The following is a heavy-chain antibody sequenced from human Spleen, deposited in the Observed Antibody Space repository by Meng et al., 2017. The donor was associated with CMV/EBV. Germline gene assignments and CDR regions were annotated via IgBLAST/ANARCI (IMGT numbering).Heavy chain of an antibody. J-gene: IGHJ4*02. D-gene: IGHD3-10*01. CDR2: IIPIFGTA. Sequence: CKASGGPFSSYAISWVRQAPGQGLEWMGGIIPIFGTANYAQKFQGRVTITTDESTSTAYMELSSLRSEDTAVYYCARGRGVYYFDYWGQGTLVTVSS. CDR3: ARGRGVYYFDY. CDR1: GGPFSSYA. V-gene: IGHV1-69*05.